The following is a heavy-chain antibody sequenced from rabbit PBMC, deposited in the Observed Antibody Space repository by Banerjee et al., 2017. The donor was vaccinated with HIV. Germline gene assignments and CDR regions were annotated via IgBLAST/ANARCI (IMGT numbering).Heavy chain of an antibody. CDR1: GFSFSSYW. Sequence: QSLEESGGDLVKPGASLTLTCTASGFSFSSYWMCWVRQAPGKGLEWIGCIATGSSGSTYYASWAKGRFTISKTSSTTVTLKMTSLTAADTATYFCAGEREYAFNLWGQGTSSPS. CDR2: IATGSSGST. CDR3: AGEREYAFNL. J-gene: IGHJ4*01. V-gene: IGHV1S40*01.